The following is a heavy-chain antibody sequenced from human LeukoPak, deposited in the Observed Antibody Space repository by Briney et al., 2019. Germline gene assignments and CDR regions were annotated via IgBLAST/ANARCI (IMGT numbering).Heavy chain of an antibody. CDR3: ARELDDSSGYYHYYYGMDV. CDR2: ISGYNGNT. Sequence: GASVKVSCKASGYTFTNYGISWVRQAPGQGLEWMGWISGYNGNTNYAQKLQGRVTMTTDTSTSTGYMELRSLRSDDTAVYYCARELDDSSGYYHYYYGMDVWGQGTTVTVSS. CDR1: GYTFTNYG. D-gene: IGHD3-22*01. J-gene: IGHJ6*02. V-gene: IGHV1-18*01.